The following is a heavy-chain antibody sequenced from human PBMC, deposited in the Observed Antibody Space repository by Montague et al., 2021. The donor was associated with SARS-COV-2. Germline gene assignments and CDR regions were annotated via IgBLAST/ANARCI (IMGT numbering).Heavy chain of an antibody. CDR2: INHSGST. J-gene: IGHJ5*02. CDR3: AGHLVYCSSTSCYEGRFDP. D-gene: IGHD2-2*01. CDR1: GGSFSGYY. Sequence: SETLSLTCAVYGGSFSGYYWSWIRQPPGKGLEWIGEINHSGSTNYNPSLKSRVTISVDTSKNQFSLKLSSVTAADTAVYYCAGHLVYCSSTSCYEGRFDPWGRGTLVTVSS. V-gene: IGHV4-34*01.